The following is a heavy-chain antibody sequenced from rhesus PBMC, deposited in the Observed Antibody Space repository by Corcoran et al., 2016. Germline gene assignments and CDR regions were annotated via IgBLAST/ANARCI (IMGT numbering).Heavy chain of an antibody. V-gene: IGHV4S11*01. J-gene: IGHJ5-2*02. Sequence: QVQLQESGPGLVKPLETLSLTCAVSGGSISSNYLSWIRQAPGKGLEWIGYIYGSGSSTKHTPSRKSRGTRSVATSKNRLSLKLSSVTAADTAVYYCARQESSGWTLINSFDVWGRGVRVTVSS. D-gene: IGHD6-31*01. CDR2: IYGSGSST. CDR1: GGSISSNY. CDR3: ARQESSGWTLINSFDV.